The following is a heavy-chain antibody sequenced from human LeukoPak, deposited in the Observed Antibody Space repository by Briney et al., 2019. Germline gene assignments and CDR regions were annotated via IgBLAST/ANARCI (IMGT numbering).Heavy chain of an antibody. V-gene: IGHV4-4*09. Sequence: SETLSLTCTVASASISSYYWSWIRQPPGKGLEWIGHSYSSGNTNYNPSLKSRVTISIDTSKNHFSLRLRSVTAADTAVYYCASHSGSYCTHGVCSNDAFDIWGQGTMVTVSS. CDR3: ASHSGSYCTHGVCSNDAFDI. CDR2: SYSSGNT. J-gene: IGHJ3*02. CDR1: SASISSYY. D-gene: IGHD2-8*01.